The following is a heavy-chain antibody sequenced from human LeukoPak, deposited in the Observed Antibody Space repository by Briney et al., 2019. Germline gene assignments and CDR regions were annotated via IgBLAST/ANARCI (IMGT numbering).Heavy chain of an antibody. Sequence: SVKVSCKASGGTFSSYTISWVRQAPGQGLEWMGRIIPILGIANYAQKFQGRVTITADKPTSTAYMELSSPRSEDTAVYYCARDLSIAARNWFDPWGQGTLVTVSS. V-gene: IGHV1-69*04. CDR1: GGTFSSYT. D-gene: IGHD6-6*01. J-gene: IGHJ5*02. CDR3: ARDLSIAARNWFDP. CDR2: IIPILGIA.